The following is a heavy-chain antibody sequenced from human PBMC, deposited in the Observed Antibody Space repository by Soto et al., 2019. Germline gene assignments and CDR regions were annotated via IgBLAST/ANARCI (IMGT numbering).Heavy chain of an antibody. Sequence: EVQLVESGGGLVQPGGSLRLSCAASGFSFSSYWMHWVRQAPGKGLVWVSRFKTDGSSTDYADSVKGRFTISRDNAKNTLYLQMNSLRAEDTAVYYCAKREGNTYGLFHWGQGTLVTVSS. J-gene: IGHJ4*02. CDR3: AKREGNTYGLFH. CDR1: GFSFSSYW. CDR2: FKTDGSST. V-gene: IGHV3-74*01. D-gene: IGHD5-18*01.